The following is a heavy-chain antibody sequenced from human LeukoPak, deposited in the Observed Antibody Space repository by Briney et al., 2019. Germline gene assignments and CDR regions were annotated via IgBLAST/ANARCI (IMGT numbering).Heavy chain of an antibody. CDR2: ISDSGGTT. Sequence: GGSLRLSCVASGFTFSDYPMSWVRQVPGEGLEWVSAISDSGGTTDYADPVKGRFTISRDNSKNTLYLQMNSLRAEDTAVYFCAKGGGSLDWGQGTLVAVSS. CDR1: GFTFSDYP. J-gene: IGHJ4*02. V-gene: IGHV3-23*01. D-gene: IGHD1-26*01. CDR3: AKGGGSLD.